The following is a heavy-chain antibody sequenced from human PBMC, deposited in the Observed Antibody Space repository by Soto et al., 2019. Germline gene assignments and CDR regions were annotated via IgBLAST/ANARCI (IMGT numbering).Heavy chain of an antibody. J-gene: IGHJ4*02. D-gene: IGHD3-3*01. Sequence: GWVRQAPGKGLEWVALIYWNDDKRYSTSLKSRLTITKDTSKNQVVLTMTNMDPVDTATYYCALDPSYYDFWSGYYNDYWGQGTLVTVSS. V-gene: IGHV2-5*01. CDR2: IYWNDDK. CDR3: ALDPSYYDFWSGYYNDY.